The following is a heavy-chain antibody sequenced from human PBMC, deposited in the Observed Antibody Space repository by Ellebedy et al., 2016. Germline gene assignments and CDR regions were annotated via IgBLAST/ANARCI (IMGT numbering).Heavy chain of an antibody. CDR1: GGSFSGYY. J-gene: IGHJ5*02. CDR2: INHSGST. CDR3: ARGDKKKRSIAARQPKSNWFDP. D-gene: IGHD6-6*01. V-gene: IGHV4-34*01. Sequence: SETLSLTCAVYGGSFSGYYWSWIRQPPGKGLEWIGEINHSGSTNYNPSLKSRVTISVDTSKNQFSLKLSSVTAADTAVYYCARGDKKKRSIAARQPKSNWFDPWGQGTLVTVSS.